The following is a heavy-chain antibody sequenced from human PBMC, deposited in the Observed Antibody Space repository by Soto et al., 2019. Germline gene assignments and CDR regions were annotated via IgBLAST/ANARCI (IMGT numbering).Heavy chain of an antibody. CDR3: ARAPSLFYDVWSGYLARGNYYCYMDV. CDR1: GYTFTSYH. J-gene: IGHJ6*03. Sequence: SVKVSCKASGYTFTSYHINWVRQATGQGLERMGWMNPNSGNTGYAQKFHGRVTMTRNTSISTAYMELISLRSEDTAVYYCARAPSLFYDVWSGYLARGNYYCYMDVWGKATTVTDSS. V-gene: IGHV1-8*01. CDR2: MNPNSGNT. D-gene: IGHD3-3*01.